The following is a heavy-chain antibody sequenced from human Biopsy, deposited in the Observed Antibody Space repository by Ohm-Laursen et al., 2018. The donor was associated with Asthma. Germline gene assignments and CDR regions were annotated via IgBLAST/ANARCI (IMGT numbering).Heavy chain of an antibody. CDR2: IHHSRTS. J-gene: IGHJ4*02. Sequence: TLSLTCTVSGDSITSGGCCWNWIRQHPGKGLEWIGYIHHSRTSYFNPSLESRVSFSRDTSKNQFSLRLSSVTAADTAMYYCARIPRRSGSYFVDYWGQGTLVTVSS. CDR3: ARIPRRSGSYFVDY. D-gene: IGHD3-22*01. V-gene: IGHV4-31*03. CDR1: GDSITSGGCC.